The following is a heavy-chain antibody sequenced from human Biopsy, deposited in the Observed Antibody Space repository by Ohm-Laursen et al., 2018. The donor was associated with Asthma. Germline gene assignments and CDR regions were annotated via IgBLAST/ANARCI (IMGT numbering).Heavy chain of an antibody. D-gene: IGHD2-15*01. CDR2: ISGYNGDT. CDR1: GYTFSNYA. Sequence: ASVKVSCKASGYTFSNYAISWARQDPGQGLEWMGWISGYNGDTQFAQNVKGRLSLTTDTSTSTAYMELRSLTSDDTAVYYCVRDKVVVVPGSKGPTDWFDPWGQGTLVTVSS. J-gene: IGHJ5*02. V-gene: IGHV1-18*04. CDR3: VRDKVVVVPGSKGPTDWFDP.